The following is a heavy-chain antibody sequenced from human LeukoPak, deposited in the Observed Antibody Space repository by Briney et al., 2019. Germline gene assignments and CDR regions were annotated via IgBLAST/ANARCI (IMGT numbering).Heavy chain of an antibody. CDR1: GYTFTRYD. V-gene: IGHV1-8*01. CDR2: MNPNRGNT. CDR3: AREDSSSWYIPYSSYGMDV. J-gene: IGHJ6*02. Sequence: ASVKVSCKASGYTFTRYDINCVRQATGQGLEWMGWMNPNRGNTGNAQKFRGGVTMTRNTSISTADMELSSRTPEDTAVYHSAREDSSSWYIPYSSYGMDVWGQGTPVTVSS. D-gene: IGHD6-13*01.